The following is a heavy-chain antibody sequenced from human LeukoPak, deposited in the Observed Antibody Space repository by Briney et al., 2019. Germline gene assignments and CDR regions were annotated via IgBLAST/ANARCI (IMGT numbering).Heavy chain of an antibody. V-gene: IGHV3-23*01. D-gene: IGHD6-13*01. CDR2: ISGRGGST. Sequence: PGGSLRLSSAASGFTLSSYAMTWVRQAPGKGLEWVSGISGRGGSTYYGASVKGRFTISRDNSKSTLYMHMSSLSAEDTAVYYCAKTIASSGTGDAFDIWGQGTMVTVSP. CDR3: AKTIASSGTGDAFDI. CDR1: GFTLSSYA. J-gene: IGHJ3*02.